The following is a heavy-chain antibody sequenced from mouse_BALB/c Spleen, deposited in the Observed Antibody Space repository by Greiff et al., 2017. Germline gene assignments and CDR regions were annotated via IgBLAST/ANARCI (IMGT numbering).Heavy chain of an antibody. CDR1: GFTFSSFG. V-gene: IGHV5-17*02. CDR3: ARDYYGSSPFAY. Sequence: EVKLVESGGGLVQPGGSLKLSCAASGFTFSSFGMHWVRQAPEKGLEWVAYISSGSSTIYYADTVKGRFTISRDNPKNTLFLQMTSLRSEDTAMYYCARDYYGSSPFAYWGQGTLVTVSA. CDR2: ISSGSSTI. J-gene: IGHJ3*01. D-gene: IGHD1-1*01.